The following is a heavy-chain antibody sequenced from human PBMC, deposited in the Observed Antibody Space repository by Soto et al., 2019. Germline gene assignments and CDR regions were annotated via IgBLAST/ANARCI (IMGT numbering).Heavy chain of an antibody. D-gene: IGHD6-19*01. J-gene: IGHJ6*02. CDR3: ARLGAVAGSYYYYVMDV. CDR1: GGSISSSSYY. Sequence: SETLSLTCTVSGGSISSSSYYWGWIRQPPGKGLEWIGSIYYSGSTYYNPSLKSRVTISVDTSKNQFSLKLSSVTAADTAVYYCARLGAVAGSYYYYVMDVWGQGTTVTVSS. V-gene: IGHV4-39*01. CDR2: IYYSGST.